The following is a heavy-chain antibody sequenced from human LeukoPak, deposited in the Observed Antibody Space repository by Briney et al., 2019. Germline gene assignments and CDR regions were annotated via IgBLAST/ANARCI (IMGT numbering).Heavy chain of an antibody. Sequence: ASVKVSCKASGYTFTGYYMHWVRQAPGQGLEWMGWINPNSGGTNYAQKFQGRVTMTRDTSISTAYMELSRLRSDDTAVCYCARGTEMATITFDYWGQGTLVTVSS. CDR2: INPNSGGT. D-gene: IGHD5-24*01. V-gene: IGHV1-2*02. CDR3: ARGTEMATITFDY. CDR1: GYTFTGYY. J-gene: IGHJ4*02.